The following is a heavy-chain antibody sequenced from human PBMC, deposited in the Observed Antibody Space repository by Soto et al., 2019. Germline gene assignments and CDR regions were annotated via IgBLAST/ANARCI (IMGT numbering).Heavy chain of an antibody. V-gene: IGHV4-4*02. CDR3: ARVSSGWSFYYYGMDV. D-gene: IGHD6-19*01. CDR1: GCSISSSNW. Sequence: PXETLSLTCSVSGCSISSSNWWSWVRQPPVKGLEWIGEIYHSGSTNYNPSLKSRVTISVDKSKNQFSLKLSSVTAADTAVYYCARVSSGWSFYYYGMDVWGQGTTVTVSS. CDR2: IYHSGST. J-gene: IGHJ6*02.